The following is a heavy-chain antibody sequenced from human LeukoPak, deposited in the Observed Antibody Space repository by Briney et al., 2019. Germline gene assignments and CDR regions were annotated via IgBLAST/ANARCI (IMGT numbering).Heavy chain of an antibody. CDR3: ARLRIQLWLVPYYMDV. CDR2: IFYSGST. D-gene: IGHD5-18*01. Sequence: SETLSLTCTVSGYSISSGYYWGWIRQPPGKGLEWIGFIFYSGSTNYNPSLKSRVTISVDTSKNQFSLKLSSVTAADTAVYYCARLRIQLWLVPYYMDVWGKGTTVTISS. V-gene: IGHV4-38-2*02. CDR1: GYSISSGYY. J-gene: IGHJ6*03.